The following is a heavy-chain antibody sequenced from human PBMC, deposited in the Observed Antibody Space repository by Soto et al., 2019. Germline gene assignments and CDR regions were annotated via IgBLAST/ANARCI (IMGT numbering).Heavy chain of an antibody. CDR3: ARATGTQGSRNCDY. V-gene: IGHV4-31*03. D-gene: IGHD1-1*01. Sequence: SETLSLTCSVSGGSISTVCHYWTWIRQPPGKGLEWIGSIYDTGSTYYSKSLRSRLTMSVDTSKSQFSLRLSSVTAADTAVYYCARATGTQGSRNCDYWGQGSLVTVSS. CDR1: GGSISTVCHY. CDR2: IYDTGST. J-gene: IGHJ4*02.